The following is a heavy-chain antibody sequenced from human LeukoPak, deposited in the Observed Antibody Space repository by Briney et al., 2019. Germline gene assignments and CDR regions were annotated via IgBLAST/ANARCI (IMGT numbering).Heavy chain of an antibody. V-gene: IGHV3-53*01. CDR1: GFTVSSNY. Sequence: GGSLRLSCAASGFTVSSNYMSWVRQAPGKGLEWVSVIYSGGSTYYADSVKGRFTISRDNSKNTLYLQMNSLRAEDTAVHYCARPGVTGYYYMDVWGKGTTVTVSS. CDR3: ARPGVTGYYYMDV. J-gene: IGHJ6*03. D-gene: IGHD1-1*01. CDR2: IYSGGST.